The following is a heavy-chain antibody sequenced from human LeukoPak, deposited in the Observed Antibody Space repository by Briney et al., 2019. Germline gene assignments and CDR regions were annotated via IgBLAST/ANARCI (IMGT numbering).Heavy chain of an antibody. Sequence: GGSLRLSCAASGFTFSSYGMNWVRQAPGKGLEWVAFIRYDGTNKYYTDSVKGRFTFSRDNSKNTVYMQMNSLRDEDTAVYYCARAECSSATSHQTWGYYMDVWGKGATVTVSS. D-gene: IGHD2-2*01. J-gene: IGHJ6*03. V-gene: IGHV3-30*02. CDR1: GFTFSSYG. CDR3: ARAECSSATSHQTWGYYMDV. CDR2: IRYDGTNK.